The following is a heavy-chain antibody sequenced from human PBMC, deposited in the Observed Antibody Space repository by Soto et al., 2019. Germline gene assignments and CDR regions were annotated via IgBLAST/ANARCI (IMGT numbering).Heavy chain of an antibody. J-gene: IGHJ5*02. CDR1: GGSISSYY. CDR2: IYYSGST. Sequence: PSETLSLTCTVSGGSISSYYWSWIRQPPGKGLEWIGYIYYSGSTNYNPSLKSRVTISVDTSKNQFSLKLSSVTAADTAVYYCAVYSITMVRGAGWFDPWGQGTLVTVSS. V-gene: IGHV4-59*01. D-gene: IGHD3-10*01. CDR3: AVYSITMVRGAGWFDP.